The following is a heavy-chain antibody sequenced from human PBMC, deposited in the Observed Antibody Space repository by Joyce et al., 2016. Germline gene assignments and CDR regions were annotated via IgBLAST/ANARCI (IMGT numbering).Heavy chain of an antibody. CDR1: GLTLSNYG. V-gene: IGHV3-30*18. Sequence: QVQLVESGGGVVQPGRSLRLSCAASGLTLSNYGGHGGRQVPGKGLEWVAVISYDGIYKYYADSVKGRFTISRDNSKNTVFLEMNSLRTEETAVYYCAKILTATYSSGWFLDYWGQGTLVTVSS. CDR3: AKILTATYSSGWFLDY. J-gene: IGHJ4*02. D-gene: IGHD6-25*01. CDR2: ISYDGIYK.